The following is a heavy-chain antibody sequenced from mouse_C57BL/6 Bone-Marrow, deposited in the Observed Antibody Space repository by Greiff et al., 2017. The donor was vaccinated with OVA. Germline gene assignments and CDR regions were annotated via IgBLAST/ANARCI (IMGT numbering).Heavy chain of an antibody. V-gene: IGHV5-9-1*02. CDR3: TRNSNEGIFDY. CDR1: GFTFSSYA. D-gene: IGHD2-5*01. J-gene: IGHJ2*01. Sequence: DVHLVESGEGLVKPGGSLKLSCAASGFTFSSYAMSWVRQTPEKRLEWVAYISSGGDYIYYADTVKGRFTISRDNARNTLYLQMSSLKSEDTAMYYCTRNSNEGIFDYWGQGTTLTVSS. CDR2: ISSGGDYI.